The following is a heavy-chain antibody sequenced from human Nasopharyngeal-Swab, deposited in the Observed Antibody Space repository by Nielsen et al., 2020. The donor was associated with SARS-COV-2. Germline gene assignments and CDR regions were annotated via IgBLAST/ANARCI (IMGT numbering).Heavy chain of an antibody. CDR3: ARDRANYDFWSGYYTDYYYYYGMDV. CDR2: ISSSSSYI. V-gene: IGHV3-21*01. J-gene: IGHJ6*02. D-gene: IGHD3-3*01. CDR1: GFTFDDYA. Sequence: GESLKISCAASGFTFDDYAMHWVRQAPGKGLEWVSSISSSSSYIYYADSVKGRFTISRDNAKNSLYLQMNSLRAEDTAVYYCARDRANYDFWSGYYTDYYYYYGMDVWGQGTTVTVSS.